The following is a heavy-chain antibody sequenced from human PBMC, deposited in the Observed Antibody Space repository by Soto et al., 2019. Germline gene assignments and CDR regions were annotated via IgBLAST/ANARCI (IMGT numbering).Heavy chain of an antibody. D-gene: IGHD6-13*01. J-gene: IGHJ4*02. V-gene: IGHV4-61*01. Sequence: SETLSLTCTVSGGSVSSGSYYWSWIRQPPGKGLEWIGYIYYSGSTNYNPSLKSRVTISVDTSKNQFSLKLSSVTAADTAVYYCAREGIAAIAPYYFDYWGQGTLVTVSS. CDR3: AREGIAAIAPYYFDY. CDR2: IYYSGST. CDR1: GGSVSSGSYY.